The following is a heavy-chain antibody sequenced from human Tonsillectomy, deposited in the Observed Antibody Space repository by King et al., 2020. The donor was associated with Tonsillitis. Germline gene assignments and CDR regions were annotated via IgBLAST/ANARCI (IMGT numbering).Heavy chain of an antibody. V-gene: IGHV4-38-2*01. Sequence: QLQESGPGLVKPSETLSLTCAVSGYSIDSGYYWGWVRQPPGQGLEWIGNIYQNGSTYYNPSLKSRVAVSVDTSRNQFSLKLTSVTAADTAVYYCARVEESPLVTPGPFDYWGQGTLVIVSS. CDR3: ARVEESPLVTPGPFDY. J-gene: IGHJ4*02. D-gene: IGHD4-23*01. CDR1: GYSIDSGYY. CDR2: IYQNGST.